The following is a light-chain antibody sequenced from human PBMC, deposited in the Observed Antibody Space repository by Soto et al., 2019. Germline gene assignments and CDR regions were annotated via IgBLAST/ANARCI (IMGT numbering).Light chain of an antibody. CDR2: KIS. J-gene: IGKJ4*01. Sequence: VIMTQSPLSLSVSLGQAASISCWSIQGFLDRERITYLNWFQQRPGQYPRSLIYKISNRDSGGPDRFSGSGSGTDFTLQISRVEAEDVGVYYCMQALQTSFTFGGGTKVDIK. V-gene: IGKV2-30*01. CDR1: QGFLDRERITY. CDR3: MQALQTSFT.